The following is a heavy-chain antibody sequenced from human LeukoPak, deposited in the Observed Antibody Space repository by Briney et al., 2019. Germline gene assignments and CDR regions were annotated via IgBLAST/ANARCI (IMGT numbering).Heavy chain of an antibody. CDR3: ARPRGIYYRDAFDI. CDR1: GFTFSSYS. Sequence: PGGSLRLSCSASGFTFSSYSMNWVRQAPGKGLEWVSYITGSSSTIYYADSVKGRFTISRDNAKNSLYLQMNSLRDEDTAVYYCARPRGIYYRDAFDIWGQGTVVIVFS. J-gene: IGHJ3*02. CDR2: ITGSSSTI. V-gene: IGHV3-48*02. D-gene: IGHD1-26*01.